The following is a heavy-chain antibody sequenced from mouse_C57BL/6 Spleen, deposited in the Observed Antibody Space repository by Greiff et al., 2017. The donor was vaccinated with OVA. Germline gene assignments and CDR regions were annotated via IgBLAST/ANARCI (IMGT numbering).Heavy chain of an antibody. CDR2: INPNNGGT. D-gene: IGHD1-1*01. CDR3: ARDTVVSSYYFDY. J-gene: IGHJ2*01. V-gene: IGHV1-26*01. CDR1: GYTFTDYY. Sequence: VQLQQSGPELVKPGASVKISYKASGYTFTDYYMNWVKQSHGKSLEWIGDINPNNGGTSYNQKFKGKATLTVDKSSSTAYMELRSLTSEDSAVYYCARDTVVSSYYFDYWGQGTTLTVSS.